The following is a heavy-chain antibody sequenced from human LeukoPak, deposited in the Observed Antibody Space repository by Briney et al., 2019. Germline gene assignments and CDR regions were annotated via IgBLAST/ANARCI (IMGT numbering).Heavy chain of an antibody. J-gene: IGHJ4*02. CDR3: ASLTAAAFGSDY. Sequence: ASVKVSCKASGYTFTSYYMHWVRQAPGQGLEWMGIINPSGGSTSYAQKFQGRVTMTRDTSTSTVYMELSSLRSEDTAVYYCASLTAAAFGSDYRGQGTLVTVSS. V-gene: IGHV1-46*01. CDR1: GYTFTSYY. D-gene: IGHD6-13*01. CDR2: INPSGGST.